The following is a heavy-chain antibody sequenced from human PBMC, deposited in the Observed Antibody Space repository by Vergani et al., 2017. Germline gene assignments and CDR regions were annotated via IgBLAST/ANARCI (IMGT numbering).Heavy chain of an antibody. Sequence: QVQLQQWGAGLLKPSETLSLTCAVYGGSFSGYYWSWIRQPPGKGLEWIGEINHSGSTNYNPSLKSRVTISVDTSKNQFSLKLSSVTAADTAVYYCARVWPSFNPGEGYYYDSSGYYFDAFDIWGQGTMVTVSS. V-gene: IGHV4-34*01. CDR2: INHSGST. CDR1: GGSFSGYY. CDR3: ARVWPSFNPGEGYYYDSSGYYFDAFDI. D-gene: IGHD3-22*01. J-gene: IGHJ3*02.